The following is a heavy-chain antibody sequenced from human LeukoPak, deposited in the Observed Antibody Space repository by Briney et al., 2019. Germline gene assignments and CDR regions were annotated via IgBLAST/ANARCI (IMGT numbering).Heavy chain of an antibody. D-gene: IGHD1-26*01. CDR2: IISSRGST. Sequence: GGSLRLSCAASGFTFSSYAMSWVRNAPGKGLEWVSVIISSRGSTYYADSVKGRFTISRDNSKNTLYLQMNSLRAEDTAVYYCARGIVGATDAYYYYYYMDVWGKGTTVTVSS. CDR1: GFTFSSYA. J-gene: IGHJ6*03. CDR3: ARGIVGATDAYYYYYYMDV. V-gene: IGHV3-23*01.